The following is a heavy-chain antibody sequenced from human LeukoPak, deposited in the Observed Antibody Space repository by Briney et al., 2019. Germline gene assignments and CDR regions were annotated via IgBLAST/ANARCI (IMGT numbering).Heavy chain of an antibody. J-gene: IGHJ6*03. CDR2: INQDGSEE. CDR1: GFTFSRYW. CDR3: ARDRALVSMVRGVMGYFYYYMDV. D-gene: IGHD3-10*01. Sequence: GGSLRLSCAASGFTFSRYWMSWVRQAPGKGLEWVANINQDGSEEYYVDSVKGRFTISRDNAKNSLYLEMNSLRAEDTAVYYCARDRALVSMVRGVMGYFYYYMDVWGKGTTVTISS. V-gene: IGHV3-7*01.